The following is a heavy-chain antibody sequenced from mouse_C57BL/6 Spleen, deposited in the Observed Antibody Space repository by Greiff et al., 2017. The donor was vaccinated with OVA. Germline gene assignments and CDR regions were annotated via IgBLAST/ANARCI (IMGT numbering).Heavy chain of an antibody. CDR2: INPNNGGT. V-gene: IGHV1-18*01. D-gene: IGHD1-1*01. J-gene: IGHJ4*01. CDR3: ARTYYYGSSPYYAMDY. CDR1: GYTFTDYN. Sequence: EVKLMESGPELVKPGASVKIPCKASGYTFTDYNMDWVKQSHGKSLEWIGDINPNNGGTIYNQKFKGKATLTVDKSSSTAYMELRSLTSEDTAVYYCARTYYYGSSPYYAMDYWGQGTSVTVSS.